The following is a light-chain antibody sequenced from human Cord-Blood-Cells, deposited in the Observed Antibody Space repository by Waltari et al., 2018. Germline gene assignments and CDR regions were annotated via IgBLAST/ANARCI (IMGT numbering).Light chain of an antibody. CDR2: DAS. CDR1: QSVSSY. J-gene: IGKJ3*01. V-gene: IGKV3-11*01. CDR3: QQRSNWPPFT. Sequence: EIVLTQSPATLSLSPGERATLSCRASQSVSSYLAWYQQKPGLAPRLLIYDASNRATGIPARFSGSGSGTDFTLTISSLEPEDVAVDYCQQRSNWPPFTFGPGTKVEIK.